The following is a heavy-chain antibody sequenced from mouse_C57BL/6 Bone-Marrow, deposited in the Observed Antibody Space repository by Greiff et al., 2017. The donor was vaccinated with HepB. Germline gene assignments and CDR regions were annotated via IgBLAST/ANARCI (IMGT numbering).Heavy chain of an antibody. V-gene: IGHV1-82*01. CDR2: IYPGDGDT. J-gene: IGHJ1*03. CDR3: ATLAANWYFDV. CDR1: GYAFSSSW. Sequence: QVQLQQSGPELVKPGASVKISCKASGYAFSSSWMNWVKQRPGKGLEWIGRIYPGDGDTNYNGKFKGKATLTADKSSSTAYMQLSSLTSEDSAVYFCATLAANWYFDVWGTGTTVTVSS.